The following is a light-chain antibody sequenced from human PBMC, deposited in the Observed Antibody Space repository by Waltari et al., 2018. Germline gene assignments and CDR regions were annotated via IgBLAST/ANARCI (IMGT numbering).Light chain of an antibody. Sequence: DIVLTQSPGTRSLSPGERASLSCRASQSITNNYLAWYPQIPGQAPRVLIYHASTRANGIPDRFSGSGSGTDFTLTIYSLEPEDFALYFCQQRSNWPVTFGQGTRVEAK. V-gene: IGKV3D-20*02. CDR3: QQRSNWPVT. J-gene: IGKJ1*01. CDR2: HAS. CDR1: QSITNNY.